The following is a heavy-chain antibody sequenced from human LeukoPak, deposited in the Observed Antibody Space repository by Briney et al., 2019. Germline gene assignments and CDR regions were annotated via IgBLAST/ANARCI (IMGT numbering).Heavy chain of an antibody. CDR1: GFTFSSYG. CDR3: AKDIWVVPAAMSGPFFDI. CDR2: IRYDGSNK. V-gene: IGHV3-30*02. J-gene: IGHJ3*02. Sequence: GGSLRLSCAASGFTFSSYGMHWVRQAPGKGLEWVAFIRYDGSNKYYADSVKGRFTISRDNAKNSLYLQMNSLRAEDTALYYCAKDIWVVPAAMSGPFFDIWGQGTMVTVSS. D-gene: IGHD2-2*01.